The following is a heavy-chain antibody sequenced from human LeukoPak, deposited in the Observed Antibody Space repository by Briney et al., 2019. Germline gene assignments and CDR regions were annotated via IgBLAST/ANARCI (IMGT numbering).Heavy chain of an antibody. D-gene: IGHD2-2*01. CDR2: MNPNSGNT. CDR1: GYTFTSYD. Sequence: ASVKVSCKASGYTFTSYDINWVRQATGQGLEWMGWMNPNSGNTGYAQKFQGRVTMTRNTSISTAYMELSSLRSEDTAVYYCAKSRVVPAPLDYWGQGTLVTVSS. J-gene: IGHJ4*02. CDR3: AKSRVVPAPLDY. V-gene: IGHV1-8*01.